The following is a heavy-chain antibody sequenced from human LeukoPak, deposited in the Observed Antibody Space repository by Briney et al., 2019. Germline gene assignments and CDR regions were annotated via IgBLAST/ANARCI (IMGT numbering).Heavy chain of an antibody. CDR2: IYSGGST. Sequence: GRSLRLSCAASGFTVSSNYMSWVRQAPGKGLEWVSVIYSGGSTYYADSVKGRFTISRDNSKNTLYLQMNSLRAEGTAVYYCARGNFYYYGMDVWGQGTTVTVSS. J-gene: IGHJ6*02. V-gene: IGHV3-53*01. CDR3: ARGNFYYYGMDV. CDR1: GFTVSSNY.